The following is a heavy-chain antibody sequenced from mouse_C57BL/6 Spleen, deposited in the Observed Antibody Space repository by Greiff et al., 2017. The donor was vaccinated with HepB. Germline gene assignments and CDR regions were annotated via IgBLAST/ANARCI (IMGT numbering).Heavy chain of an antibody. D-gene: IGHD2-2*01. CDR1: GYTFTDYN. Sequence: VQLQQSGPELVKPGASVKIPCKASGYTFTDYNMDWVKQSHGKSLEWIGDINPNNGGTIYNQKFKGKATLTVDKSSSTAYMELRSLTSEDTAVYYSARRRGGYDDWYFDVWGTGTTVTVSS. CDR3: ARRRGGYDDWYFDV. V-gene: IGHV1-18*01. CDR2: INPNNGGT. J-gene: IGHJ1*03.